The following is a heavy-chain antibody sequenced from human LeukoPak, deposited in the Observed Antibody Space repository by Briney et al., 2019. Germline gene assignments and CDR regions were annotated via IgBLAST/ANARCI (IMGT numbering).Heavy chain of an antibody. CDR3: ARGSYTSGFYYDPWDY. J-gene: IGHJ4*02. Sequence: SETLSLTCTVSGGSISSYYWSWIRQPPGKGLEWIGEINHSGSTNYNPSLKSRVTISVDTSKNQFSLKLSSVTAADTAVYYCARGSYTSGFYYDPWDYWGQGTLVTVSS. D-gene: IGHD3-22*01. CDR2: INHSGST. CDR1: GGSISSYY. V-gene: IGHV4-34*01.